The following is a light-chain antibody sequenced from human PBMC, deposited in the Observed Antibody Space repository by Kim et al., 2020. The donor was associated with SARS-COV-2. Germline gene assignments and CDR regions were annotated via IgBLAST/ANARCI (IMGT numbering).Light chain of an antibody. CDR3: CSYAGSRV. CDR1: SSDVDSYNL. Sequence: QSALTQPASVSGSPGQSITISCTGTSSDVDSYNLVSWYQQHPGKAPKLMIYEGSKRPSGVSNRFSGSKSGNTASLTISGLQAEDEADYYCCSYAGSRVFGGGTQLTVL. J-gene: IGLJ3*02. V-gene: IGLV2-23*01. CDR2: EGS.